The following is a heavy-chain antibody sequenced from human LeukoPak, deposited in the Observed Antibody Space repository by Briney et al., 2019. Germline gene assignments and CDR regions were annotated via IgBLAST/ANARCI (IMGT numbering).Heavy chain of an antibody. CDR2: ISGSGGST. J-gene: IGHJ6*02. CDR1: GFTFSSYA. V-gene: IGHV3-23*01. CDR3: ASNADSSLYYGMDV. Sequence: GGSLRLSCAASGFTFSSYAMSWVRQAPGKGLEWVSAISGSGGSTYYADSVKGRFTISRDNSKNTLYLQMNSLRAEDTAVYYCASNADSSLYYGMDVWGQGTTVTVSS. D-gene: IGHD3-22*01.